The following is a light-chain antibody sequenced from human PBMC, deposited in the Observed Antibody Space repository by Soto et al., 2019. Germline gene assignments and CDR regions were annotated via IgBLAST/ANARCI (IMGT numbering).Light chain of an antibody. CDR3: QQRSNWPPVIT. J-gene: IGKJ5*01. CDR1: QTFSSH. CDR2: DAS. V-gene: IGKV3-11*01. Sequence: EIVLTQSPATLSLSPGERATLSCRASQTFSSHLAWYQQTPGQAPSLLIYDASNRATGIPARFSGRGSGTDFTLTISSLEPEDVAVYYCQQRSNWPPVITFGQGTRLEIK.